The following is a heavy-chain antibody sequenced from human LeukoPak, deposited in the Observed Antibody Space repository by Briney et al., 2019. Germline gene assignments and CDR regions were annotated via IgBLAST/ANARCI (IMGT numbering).Heavy chain of an antibody. CDR3: AKARLVTMVVVRDAFDI. CDR2: VSGTGDRT. Sequence: PGGSLRLSCAASGFSFSSYAINWVRQAPGKGLEWVSGVSGTGDRTYYADSVKGRFTISRDNSKNTMYLRMNSLRAEDTAVYYCAKARLVTMVVVRDAFDIWGQGTMVTVSS. D-gene: IGHD3-22*01. CDR1: GFSFSSYA. J-gene: IGHJ3*02. V-gene: IGHV3-23*01.